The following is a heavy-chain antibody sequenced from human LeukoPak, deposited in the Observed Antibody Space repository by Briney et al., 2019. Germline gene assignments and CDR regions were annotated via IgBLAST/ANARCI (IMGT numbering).Heavy chain of an antibody. CDR3: ASEAIYDFWSGPDYYYGMDV. D-gene: IGHD3-3*01. Sequence: ASVTVSCKASGGTFSSYAISWVRQAPGQGLEWMGGIIPIFGTANYAQKFQGRVTITADESTSTAYMELSSLRSEDTAVYYCASEAIYDFWSGPDYYYGMDVWGQGTTVTVSS. CDR1: GGTFSSYA. J-gene: IGHJ6*02. CDR2: IIPIFGTA. V-gene: IGHV1-69*13.